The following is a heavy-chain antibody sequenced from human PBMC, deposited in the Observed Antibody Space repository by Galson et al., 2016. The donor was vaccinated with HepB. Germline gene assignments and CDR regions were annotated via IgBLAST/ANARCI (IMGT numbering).Heavy chain of an antibody. D-gene: IGHD5-18*01. CDR2: TYYRSQWNY. J-gene: IGHJ6*02. V-gene: IGHV6-1*01. CDR1: GDSVSNNFAA. CDR3: ARAIHLGRGMDV. Sequence: CAISGDSVSNNFAAWVWIRQSPSRGLEWLGRTYYRSQWNYDYAVSVQSRLFITPDTSKNQFSLQLTSVTPEDTAVYYCARAIHLGRGMDVWGHGTTVTVSS.